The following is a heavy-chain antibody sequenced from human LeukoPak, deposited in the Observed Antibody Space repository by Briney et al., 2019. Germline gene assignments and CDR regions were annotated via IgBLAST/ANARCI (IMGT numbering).Heavy chain of an antibody. D-gene: IGHD3-16*01. J-gene: IGHJ4*02. CDR1: GFTFSSYG. Sequence: GGSLRLSCAASGFTFSSYGIHWVRQAPGKGLEWVAVISYDGSNKYYADSVKGRFTISRDNSKNTLYLQMNSLRAEDTAVYYCARETQLGYFDYWGQGTLVTVSS. CDR2: ISYDGSNK. CDR3: ARETQLGYFDY. V-gene: IGHV3-30*03.